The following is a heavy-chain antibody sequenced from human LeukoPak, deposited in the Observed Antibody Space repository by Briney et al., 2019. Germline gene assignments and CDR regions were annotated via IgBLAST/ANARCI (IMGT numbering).Heavy chain of an antibody. Sequence: SETLSLTCTVSGGSISPYFWSRIRQPPGKGLGWIGYISYTGSTNYNPSLKSRVTISVDTSKNQFSLQLTSVTAADTAVYYCARDDYRGVTNFDPWGQGTLVTVSS. CDR2: ISYTGST. D-gene: IGHD3-10*01. V-gene: IGHV4-59*01. CDR3: ARDDYRGVTNFDP. J-gene: IGHJ5*02. CDR1: GGSISPYF.